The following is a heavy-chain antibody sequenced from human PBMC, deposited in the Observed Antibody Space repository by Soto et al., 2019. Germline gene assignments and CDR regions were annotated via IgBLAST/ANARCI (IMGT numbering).Heavy chain of an antibody. D-gene: IGHD6-19*01. V-gene: IGHV1-69*01. J-gene: IGHJ3*02. CDR2: IIPIFGTA. CDR1: GGTFSSYA. CDR3: ARDPELCRNSGFCAFDI. Sequence: QVQLVQSGAEVKKPGSSVKVSCKASGGTFSSYAISWVRQAPGQGLEWMGGIIPIFGTANYAQKFQGRVTITADESTSTAYMELRSLRSEDTAVYYCARDPELCRNSGFCAFDIWGQGTMVTVSS.